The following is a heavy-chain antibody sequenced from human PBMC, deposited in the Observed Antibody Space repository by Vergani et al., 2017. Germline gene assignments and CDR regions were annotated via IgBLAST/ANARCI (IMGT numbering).Heavy chain of an antibody. Sequence: QVQLQESGPGLVKPSETLSLTCTVSGGSVSSGSYYWSWIRQPPGKGLEWIGYIYYSGSTNYNPSLKSRVTISVDTSKNQFSLKLSSVTAADTAVYYCARDVGGSSWFPGWYFDLWGRGTLVTVSS. CDR2: IYYSGST. CDR3: ARDVGGSSWFPGWYFDL. CDR1: GGSVSSGSYY. D-gene: IGHD6-13*01. J-gene: IGHJ2*01. V-gene: IGHV4-61*01.